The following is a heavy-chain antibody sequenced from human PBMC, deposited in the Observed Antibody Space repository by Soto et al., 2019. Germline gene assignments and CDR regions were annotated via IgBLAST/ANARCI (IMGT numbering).Heavy chain of an antibody. CDR2: IKQDGSQK. J-gene: IGHJ3*02. CDR3: ARSNYDLWSLGSLDI. Sequence: XGSLRLSCASSVFSFSSYLMKCVRQPPGKWLEWVANIKQDGSQKYYVDSVKGRFTISRDNAKNSLYLQMNSLRAEDTAIYYCARSNYDLWSLGSLDIWGQGTMVIVS. V-gene: IGHV3-7*03. CDR1: VFSFSSYL. D-gene: IGHD3-3*01.